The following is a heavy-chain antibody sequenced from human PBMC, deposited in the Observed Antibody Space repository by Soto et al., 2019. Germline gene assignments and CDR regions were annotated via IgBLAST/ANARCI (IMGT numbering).Heavy chain of an antibody. Sequence: QVQLVESGGGVVQPGRSLRLSCAASGFPFSRYAMHWVRQAPGKGLEWVAVISYDGSNKYHADSVKGRFTISRDNSKNTLFLQMDSLRGDDTAMYYCSKDPAYYGSGTYYALDVWGQGTTVTVSS. J-gene: IGHJ6*02. D-gene: IGHD3-10*01. V-gene: IGHV3-30*18. CDR3: SKDPAYYGSGTYYALDV. CDR1: GFPFSRYA. CDR2: ISYDGSNK.